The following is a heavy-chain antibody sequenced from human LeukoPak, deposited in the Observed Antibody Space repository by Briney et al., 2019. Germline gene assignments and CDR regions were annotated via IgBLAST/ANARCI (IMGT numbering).Heavy chain of an antibody. CDR1: GGSTTGYY. CDR3: AREIGATIFGVSRDSDWFDP. V-gene: IGHV4-4*07. CDR2: IYTSGST. Sequence: SETLSLTCSVSGGSTTGYYWSWIRQPAGKGLEWIGRIYTSGSTNYNPSLKSRVTMSVDTSKNQFSLKLTSVTAADTAVYYCAREIGATIFGVSRDSDWFDPWGQGTLVTVSS. J-gene: IGHJ5*02. D-gene: IGHD3-3*01.